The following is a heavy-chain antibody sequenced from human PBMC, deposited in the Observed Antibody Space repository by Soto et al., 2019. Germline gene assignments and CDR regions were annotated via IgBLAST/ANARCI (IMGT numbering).Heavy chain of an antibody. CDR3: TRGAGAPWVRFDS. D-gene: IGHD3-22*01. V-gene: IGHV4-38-2*01. CDR1: GYSITSGFY. J-gene: IGHJ4*02. Sequence: KPSETLSLTCGVSGYSITSGFYCGWVRQSPGKGLEWIGSISYSAKTFYNPSLASRLSIAVDTSMNQFSLRLTSVTAADTALYYCTRGAGAPWVRFDSWGQGTLVTVSS. CDR2: ISYSAKT.